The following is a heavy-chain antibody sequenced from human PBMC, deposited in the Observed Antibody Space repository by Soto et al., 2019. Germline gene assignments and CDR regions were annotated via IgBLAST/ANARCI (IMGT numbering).Heavy chain of an antibody. J-gene: IGHJ4*02. CDR3: AKEGPIEVVVAATNIFDY. V-gene: IGHV3-23*01. Sequence: GGPLRLSCAAAGFTFSSYAMSWVRQAPGKGLEWVSVITGGAGTTYYADSVKGRFTISRDNSKNTLFLQMNSLRVEDTAVYYCAKEGPIEVVVAATNIFDYWGQGTLVTVSS. CDR1: GFTFSSYA. D-gene: IGHD2-15*01. CDR2: ITGGAGTT.